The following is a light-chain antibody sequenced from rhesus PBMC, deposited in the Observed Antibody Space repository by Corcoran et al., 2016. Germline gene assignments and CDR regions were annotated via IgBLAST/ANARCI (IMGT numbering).Light chain of an antibody. J-gene: IGKJ2*01. CDR2: KAS. CDR3: LQYSSSPPYS. V-gene: IGKV1-22*01. Sequence: DIQMTQSPSSLSASVGDTVTITCRASQSISSWLDWYQQKPGKAPKLLNYKASSLQSGVPSRFSGSGSGTDFTLTISSLQPEDFATYYCLQYSSSPPYSFGQGTKVEIK. CDR1: QSISSW.